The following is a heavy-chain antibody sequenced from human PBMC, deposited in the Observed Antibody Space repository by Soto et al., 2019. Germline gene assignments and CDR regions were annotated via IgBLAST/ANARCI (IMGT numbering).Heavy chain of an antibody. J-gene: IGHJ4*02. V-gene: IGHV4-30-4*01. Sequence: QLQESGPGLVKPSQTLSLTCTVSGGSISSGDYYWSWIRQPPGKGLEWIGYIYYSGSTYYNPSLKSRVSISVDTSKNQFSLKLSSVTASDTAVYYCARGRDYQLATTFDYWGQGTLVTVSS. D-gene: IGHD5-12*01. CDR1: GGSISSGDYY. CDR2: IYYSGST. CDR3: ARGRDYQLATTFDY.